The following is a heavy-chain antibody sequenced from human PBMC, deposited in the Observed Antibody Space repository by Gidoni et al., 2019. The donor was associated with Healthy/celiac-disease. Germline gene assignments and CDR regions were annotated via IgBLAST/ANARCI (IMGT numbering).Heavy chain of an antibody. V-gene: IGHV3-30*03. CDR2: ISYDGSKK. J-gene: IGHJ1*01. D-gene: IGHD5-12*01. CDR3: ARSARDGYNGVYFQH. CDR1: GFTFSSDG. Sequence: QVQLVESGGGVVQPGRSLRLSCAASGFTFSSDGMHWVRQAPGKGLEWVAVISYDGSKKYYADSVKGRFTISRDNSKNTLYLQMNSLRAEDTAVYYCARSARDGYNGVYFQHWGQGTLVTVSS.